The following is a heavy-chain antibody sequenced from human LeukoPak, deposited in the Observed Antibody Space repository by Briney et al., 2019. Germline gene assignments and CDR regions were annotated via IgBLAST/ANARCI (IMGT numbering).Heavy chain of an antibody. J-gene: IGHJ4*02. Sequence: PGGSLRLSCAASGFTFSSYSMNWVRQAPGKGLEWVSSISSSSSYIYYADSVKGRFTISRDNAKNSLYLQMNSLRAEDTAVYYCARASRIAVAGTLGGYDYWGQGTLVTVSS. CDR2: ISSSSSYI. CDR3: ARASRIAVAGTLGGYDY. D-gene: IGHD6-19*01. V-gene: IGHV3-21*01. CDR1: GFTFSSYS.